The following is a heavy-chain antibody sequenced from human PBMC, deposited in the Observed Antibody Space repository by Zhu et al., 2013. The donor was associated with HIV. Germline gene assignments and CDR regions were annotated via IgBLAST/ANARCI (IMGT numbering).Heavy chain of an antibody. CDR1: GYTFTSYD. Sequence: QVQLVQSGAEVKKPGASVKVSCKASGYTFTSYDINWVRQATGQGLEWMGWMKTNSGNTGYAKKFQGRVTFTRNTSIDTAYMELSSLTSEDTAVYFCARSRGYCTGIKCQSDAFDIWAKGQCHRLF. J-gene: IGHJ3*02. CDR3: ARSRGYCTGIKCQSDAFDI. D-gene: IGHD2-8*02. V-gene: IGHV1-8*01. CDR2: MKTNSGNT.